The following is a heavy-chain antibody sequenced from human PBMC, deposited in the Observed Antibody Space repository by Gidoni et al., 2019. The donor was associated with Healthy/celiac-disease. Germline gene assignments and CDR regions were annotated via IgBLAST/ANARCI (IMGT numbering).Heavy chain of an antibody. Sequence: EVQLVASGGGLVQPGGSLRLSCAASGFTFSRYWMHWVRQAPGNGLVLASRINSDGSSIRYADSVKGRFTISRDNAKNTLYLQMNSLRAEDTAVYYCARERCSSTSCFMEGWFDPWGQGTLVTVSS. V-gene: IGHV3-74*01. CDR2: INSDGSSI. J-gene: IGHJ5*02. CDR3: ARERCSSTSCFMEGWFDP. CDR1: GFTFSRYW. D-gene: IGHD2-2*01.